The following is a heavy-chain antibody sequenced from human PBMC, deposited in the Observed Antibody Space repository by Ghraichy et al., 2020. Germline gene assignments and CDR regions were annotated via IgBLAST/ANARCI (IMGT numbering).Heavy chain of an antibody. CDR2: ISWNSGSI. J-gene: IGHJ5*02. CDR3: AKAHLGWIQLWSDYNWFDP. D-gene: IGHD5-18*01. V-gene: IGHV3-9*01. Sequence: GGSLSLSCAASGFTFDDYAMHWVRQAPGKGLEWVSGISWNSGSIGYADSVKGRFTISRDNAKNSLYLQMNSLRAEDTALYYCAKAHLGWIQLWSDYNWFDPGGQGNLVTVSS. CDR1: GFTFDDYA.